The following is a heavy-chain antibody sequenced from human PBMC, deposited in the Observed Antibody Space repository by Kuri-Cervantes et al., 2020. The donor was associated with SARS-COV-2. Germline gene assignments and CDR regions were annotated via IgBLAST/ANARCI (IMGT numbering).Heavy chain of an antibody. V-gene: IGHV3-30*03. D-gene: IGHD6-19*01. CDR2: HSYDGRKE. CDR3: AYGRTSIAVADIDY. CDR1: GFIFSNHG. J-gene: IGHJ4*02. Sequence: GESLKISCVASGFIFSNHGMHWVRQAPGKGLEWVAIHSYDGRKEYYEDSVKGRVSISSDNFKNTLSLQMSSLRPDDTAVYICAYGRTSIAVADIDYWGRGILVTVSS.